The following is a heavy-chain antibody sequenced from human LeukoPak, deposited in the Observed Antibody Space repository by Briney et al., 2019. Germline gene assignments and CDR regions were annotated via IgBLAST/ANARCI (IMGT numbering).Heavy chain of an antibody. D-gene: IGHD1-1*01. CDR2: INPNSGGT. J-gene: IGHJ4*02. CDR1: GYTFTGYY. Sequence: ASVKVSCKASGYTFTGYYMHWVRQAPGQGLEWMGWINPNSGGTNYAQKVQGRVTMTRDTSISTAYMELSRLRSDDTAVYYCASALGTTGTARHFDYWGQGTLVTVSS. CDR3: ASALGTTGTARHFDY. V-gene: IGHV1-2*02.